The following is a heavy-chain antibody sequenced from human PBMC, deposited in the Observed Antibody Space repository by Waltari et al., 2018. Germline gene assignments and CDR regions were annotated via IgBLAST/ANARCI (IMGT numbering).Heavy chain of an antibody. J-gene: IGHJ4*02. CDR1: RDAITEHY. CDR3: AREYCGGDCRLFDY. D-gene: IGHD2-21*02. CDR2: INPNGGVT. V-gene: IGHV1-2*02. Sequence: LVQSGAEVMKPGASVKVSCKVSRDAITEHYIHWVRQAPGHGLEWRGWINPNGGVTNDAQSFKGRITVTWDTSTTTSYMELSGLRPGDTAVYYCAREYCGGDCRLFDYWGQGTPVTVSS.